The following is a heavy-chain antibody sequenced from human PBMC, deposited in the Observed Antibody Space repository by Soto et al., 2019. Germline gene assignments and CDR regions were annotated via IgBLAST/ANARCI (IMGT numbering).Heavy chain of an antibody. D-gene: IGHD2-8*01. CDR2: FGHSGIT. V-gene: IGHV4-34*01. CDR3: ARGRSGPAAYCTSINCRAFDI. Sequence: QLHQWAQGFRELRGPLPSSSLAFGGFSDTTFWGGFGQPQGRGRGWLEEFGHSGITNVNPSLKSRVTISVDTSKNQFHLTLNSVTAADRAVYYCARGRSGPAAYCTSINCRAFDIWGQGTEVTVSS. J-gene: IGHJ3*02. CDR1: GGFSDTTF.